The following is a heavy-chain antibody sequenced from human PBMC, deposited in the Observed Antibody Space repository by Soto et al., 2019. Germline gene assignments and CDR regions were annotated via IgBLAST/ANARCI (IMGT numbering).Heavy chain of an antibody. CDR3: ASGRGRPSYYFDY. D-gene: IGHD3-10*01. CDR2: ISYDGSNK. V-gene: IGHV3-30-3*01. Sequence: QVQLVESGGGVVQPGRSLRLSCAASGFTFSSYAMHWVRQAPGKGLEWVAVISYDGSNKYYADSVKGRFTISRDNSKNTRYLQMNSLRAEDTAVYYCASGRGRPSYYFDYWGQGTLVTVSS. CDR1: GFTFSSYA. J-gene: IGHJ4*02.